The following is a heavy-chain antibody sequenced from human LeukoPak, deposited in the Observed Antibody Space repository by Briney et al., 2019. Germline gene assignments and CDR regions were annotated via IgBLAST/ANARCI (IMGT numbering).Heavy chain of an antibody. Sequence: GGSLTLSCAASGFTFSSYAMSWARHAPGKGLEWVSAISGSGGSTYYADSVKGRFTISRHNSKNTLYLQMNSLRGEGTAVYYCAKDPRIDPQETVFDYWGQGTLVTVSS. CDR2: ISGSGGST. V-gene: IGHV3-23*01. D-gene: IGHD2-15*01. J-gene: IGHJ4*02. CDR3: AKDPRIDPQETVFDY. CDR1: GFTFSSYA.